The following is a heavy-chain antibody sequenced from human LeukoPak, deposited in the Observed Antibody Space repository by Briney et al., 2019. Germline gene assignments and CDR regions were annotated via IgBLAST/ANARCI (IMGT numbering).Heavy chain of an antibody. Sequence: SQTLSLTCTVSGGSISSDDYYWSWIRQPPGKGLEWIGYIYYSGSTNYNPSLKSRVTISVDTSKNQFSLKLSSVTAADTAVYYCARGPLGLDAFDIWGQGTMVTVSS. V-gene: IGHV4-61*08. CDR2: IYYSGST. CDR1: GGSISSDDYY. CDR3: ARGPLGLDAFDI. J-gene: IGHJ3*02.